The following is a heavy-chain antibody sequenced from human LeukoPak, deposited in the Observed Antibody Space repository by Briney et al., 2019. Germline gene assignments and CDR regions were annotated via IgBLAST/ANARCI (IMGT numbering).Heavy chain of an antibody. CDR2: ISGSGGST. V-gene: IGHV3-23*01. CDR3: ARGTSYGYTDY. J-gene: IGHJ4*02. CDR1: GFTFSSYS. Sequence: GGSLRLSCAASGFTFSSYSMNWVRQAPGKGLEWVSAISGSGGSTYYADSVKGRFTISRDNSKNTLYLQMNGLRAEDTAVYYCARGTSYGYTDYWGQGTLVTVSS. D-gene: IGHD5-18*01.